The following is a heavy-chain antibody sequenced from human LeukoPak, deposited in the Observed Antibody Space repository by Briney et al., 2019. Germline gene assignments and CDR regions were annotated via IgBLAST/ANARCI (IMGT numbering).Heavy chain of an antibody. V-gene: IGHV1-24*01. Sequence: GASVKVSCKVSGYTLTELSMHWVRQAPGKGLEWMGGFDPEDGETIYAQKFRGRVTMTEDASTDTAYMEPSSLRSGDTAVYYCATGKYYDFWSGYGTFDYWGQGTLVTVSS. CDR1: GYTLTELS. CDR3: ATGKYYDFWSGYGTFDY. J-gene: IGHJ4*02. CDR2: FDPEDGET. D-gene: IGHD3-3*01.